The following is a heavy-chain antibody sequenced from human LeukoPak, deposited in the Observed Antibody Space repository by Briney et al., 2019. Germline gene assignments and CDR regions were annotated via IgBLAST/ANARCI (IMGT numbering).Heavy chain of an antibody. D-gene: IGHD5-12*01. V-gene: IGHV4-59*10. Sequence: SETLSLTCAVYGGSFSGYYWSWIRQPAGKGLEWIGRIHTSGSTNYNPSLKSRVTLSVDTSKNQFSLKLSSVTAADTAVYYCARGGGYDLTFDYWGQGTVVTVSS. CDR2: IHTSGST. CDR1: GGSFSGYY. CDR3: ARGGGYDLTFDY. J-gene: IGHJ4*02.